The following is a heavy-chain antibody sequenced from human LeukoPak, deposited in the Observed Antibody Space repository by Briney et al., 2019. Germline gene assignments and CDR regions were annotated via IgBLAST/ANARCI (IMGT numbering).Heavy chain of an antibody. D-gene: IGHD1-26*01. V-gene: IGHV4-39*01. CDR2: IYYSGST. CDR3: AAVGATDTKFDF. J-gene: IGHJ4*02. Sequence: PSETLSLTCTVSGGSISSSSYYWGWIRQPPGKGLEWIGSIYYSGSTYYNPSLKSRVTISVDTSKNQFSLKLSSVTAADTAVYYCAAVGATDTKFDFWGQGSLVTVSS. CDR1: GGSISSSSYY.